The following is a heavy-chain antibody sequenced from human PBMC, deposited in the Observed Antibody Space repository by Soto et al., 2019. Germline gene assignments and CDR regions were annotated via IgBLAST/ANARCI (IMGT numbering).Heavy chain of an antibody. CDR3: ARFSAESAWRRWNYYYGMDV. CDR2: IYYSGST. D-gene: IGHD2-15*01. Sequence: SETLSLTCTVSGGSISSGDYYRSWIRQPPGKCLEWIGYIYYSGSTYYNPSLKSRVTISVDTSKNQFSLKLSSVTAADTAVYYCARFSAESAWRRWNYYYGMDVWGQGTTVTVSS. J-gene: IGHJ6*02. V-gene: IGHV4-30-4*01. CDR1: GGSISSGDYY.